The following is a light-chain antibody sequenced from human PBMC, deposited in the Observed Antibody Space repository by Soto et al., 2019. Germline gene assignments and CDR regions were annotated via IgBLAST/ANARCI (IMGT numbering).Light chain of an antibody. CDR2: EGT. CDR3: CSYAGSFTYV. J-gene: IGLJ1*01. Sequence: QSVLTQPASVSGSPGQSITISCTGTSRDAGSGSHNLVSWYQQRPGKAPKVIIYEGTKRPSGVSNRFSGSKSGNTASLTISGLQAEDEADYYCCSYAGSFTYVFGTGTKVTVL. CDR1: SRDAGSGSHNL. V-gene: IGLV2-23*01.